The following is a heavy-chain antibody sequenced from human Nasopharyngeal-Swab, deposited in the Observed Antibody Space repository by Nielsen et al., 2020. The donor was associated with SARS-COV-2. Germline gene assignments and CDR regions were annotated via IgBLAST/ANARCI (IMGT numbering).Heavy chain of an antibody. Sequence: WIRRPPGKALEWLAHFFSTGEPSYSSSLKRRLTVSEDTSKSQVVLTMTNMDPADTATYYCARKMYYFHAMDVWGQGTTVTVSS. V-gene: IGHV2-26*01. CDR2: FFSTGEP. CDR3: ARKMYYFHAMDV. J-gene: IGHJ6*02. D-gene: IGHD5-24*01.